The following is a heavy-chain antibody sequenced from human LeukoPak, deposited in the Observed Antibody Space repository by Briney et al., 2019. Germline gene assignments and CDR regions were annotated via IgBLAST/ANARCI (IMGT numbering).Heavy chain of an antibody. D-gene: IGHD3-10*01. V-gene: IGHV1-2*02. CDR3: ARVGLITMVRGDNWFDP. J-gene: IGHJ5*02. CDR1: GYTFTGYY. Sequence: ASVKVSCKASGYTFTGYYMHWVRQAPGQGLEWMGWINPNSGGTNYAQKFQGRVTMTRDTSISTAYMELSRLRSDDTAVHYCARVGLITMVRGDNWFDPWGQGTLVTVSS. CDR2: INPNSGGT.